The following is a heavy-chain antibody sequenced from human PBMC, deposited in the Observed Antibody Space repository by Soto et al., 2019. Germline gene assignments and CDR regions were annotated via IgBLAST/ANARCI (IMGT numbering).Heavy chain of an antibody. J-gene: IGHJ4*02. CDR2: ISAYSGST. V-gene: IGHV1-18*01. Sequence: ASVKVSCKTSGYTFTSYGISWVRQAPGQGLEWVGWISAYSGSTNYAQKLQGRVTMTTDTSASTAYMELRSLRSDDTAVYYCARAEYGDDDYWGQGTLVTVSS. CDR1: GYTFTSYG. CDR3: ARAEYGDDDY. D-gene: IGHD4-17*01.